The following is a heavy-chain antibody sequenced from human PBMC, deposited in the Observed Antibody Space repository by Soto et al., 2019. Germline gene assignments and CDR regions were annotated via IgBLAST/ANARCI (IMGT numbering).Heavy chain of an antibody. CDR3: ARSRVNTVLVPAAMGFDY. Sequence: QVQLVQSGAEVKKPGSSVKVSCKASGGTFSSYAISWVRQAPGQGLEWMGGIIPIFGTANYAQKFQGRVNSTAEESTSPAYMELSSLRSEDPAVYYCARSRVNTVLVPAAMGFDYWGQGPLVTVSS. CDR1: GGTFSSYA. J-gene: IGHJ4*02. D-gene: IGHD2-2*01. CDR2: IIPIFGTA. V-gene: IGHV1-69*12.